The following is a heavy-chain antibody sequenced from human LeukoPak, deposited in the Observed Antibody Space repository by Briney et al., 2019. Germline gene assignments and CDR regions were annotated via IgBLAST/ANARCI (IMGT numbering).Heavy chain of an antibody. Sequence: SVKVSCKTSGFTFRTSAIQWVRQARGQRLEWIGWTVVGRGETKYAQDLQGRVTITTDMSTSTAYLELSGLRSEDTAVYYCAAERYDGPCCWFDPWGQGTLVTVSA. CDR3: AAERYDGPCCWFDP. CDR1: GFTFRTSA. J-gene: IGHJ5*02. V-gene: IGHV1-58*02. CDR2: TVVGRGET. D-gene: IGHD1-14*01.